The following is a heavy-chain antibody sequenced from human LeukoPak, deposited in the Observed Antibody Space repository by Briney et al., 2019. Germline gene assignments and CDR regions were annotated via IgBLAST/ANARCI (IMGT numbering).Heavy chain of an antibody. D-gene: IGHD3-3*01. V-gene: IGHV4-34*01. Sequence: PSETLSLTCAVYGGSFSGYYWSWIRQPPGKGLEWIGEINHSGSTNYNPSLKSRVTISVDTSKNQFSLKLSSVTAADTAVYYCARGRVDDFWSGYYTGAFDIWGQGTMVTVSS. J-gene: IGHJ3*02. CDR2: INHSGST. CDR3: ARGRVDDFWSGYYTGAFDI. CDR1: GGSFSGYY.